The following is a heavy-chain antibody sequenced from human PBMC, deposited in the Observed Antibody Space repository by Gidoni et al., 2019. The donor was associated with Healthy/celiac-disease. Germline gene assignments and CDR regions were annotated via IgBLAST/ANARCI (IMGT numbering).Heavy chain of an antibody. CDR1: GFTFSSYW. V-gene: IGHV3-74*01. CDR3: VAVPTGYYFDY. Sequence: EVQLVESGGGLVQPGGSLRLPCAAAGFTFSSYWMHWVRQAPGKGLVWVSRINSDGSSTSYADSVKGRFTISRDNAKNTLYLQMNSLRAEDTAVYYCVAVPTGYYFDYWGQGTLVTVSS. J-gene: IGHJ4*02. D-gene: IGHD3-10*01. CDR2: INSDGSST.